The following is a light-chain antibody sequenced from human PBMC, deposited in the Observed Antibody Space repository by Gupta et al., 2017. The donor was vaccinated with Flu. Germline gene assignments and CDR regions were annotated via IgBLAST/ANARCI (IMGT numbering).Light chain of an antibody. J-gene: IGLJ2*01. CDR3: QVSDRSSDHVV. Sequence: GQTARSTGGGNDIGSKSVHWYQQKPAQAPVLLVYYDSDRCSGIPARFSGANSGNTATLTTSWVEAGDEADYYCQVSDRSSDHVVFGGGTKLTVL. V-gene: IGLV3-21*02. CDR2: YDS. CDR1: DIGSKS.